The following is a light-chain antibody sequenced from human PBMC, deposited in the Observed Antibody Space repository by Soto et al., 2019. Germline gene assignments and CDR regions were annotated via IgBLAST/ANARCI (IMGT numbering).Light chain of an antibody. Sequence: EIVMTQSPATLSVSPGERATLSCRASQSVRNNLAWYRKKPGQAPRLLIYGASTRANGIQARFSGSGAGTEFTLTISSLQSEDFSVYYCHQYNNWPPTFGQRTKVEIK. CDR3: HQYNNWPPT. J-gene: IGKJ1*01. CDR2: GAS. CDR1: QSVRNN. V-gene: IGKV3-15*01.